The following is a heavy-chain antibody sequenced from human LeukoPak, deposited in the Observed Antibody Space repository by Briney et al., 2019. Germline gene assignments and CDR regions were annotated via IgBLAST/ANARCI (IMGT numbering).Heavy chain of an antibody. CDR2: INPSGGST. V-gene: IGHV1-46*01. D-gene: IGHD2-8*01. CDR3: ARDHNGGDAFDI. Sequence: ASVKVSCKASGYTFTSYYMHWVRQAPGQGLEWMGIINPSGGSTSYAQKFQGRVTMTRDTSTSTAYMELRSLRSDDTAVYYCARDHNGGDAFDIWGQGTMVTVSS. J-gene: IGHJ3*02. CDR1: GYTFTSYY.